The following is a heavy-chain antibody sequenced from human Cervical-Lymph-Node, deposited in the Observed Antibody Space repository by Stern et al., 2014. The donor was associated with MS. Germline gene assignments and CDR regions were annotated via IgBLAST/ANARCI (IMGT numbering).Heavy chain of an antibody. D-gene: IGHD5/OR15-5a*01. Sequence: EVQLLESGGGLVQPGESLRLSCAGSGFTFASSAMSWVRQAPGKGLEWVSLISVTSDTNTADSVKGRFTVSIDNSKKTIYLQVSDLRADDTAVYYCAKHRVYASNRYSFDLWGRGTLVTVSS. CDR1: GFTFASSA. J-gene: IGHJ2*01. CDR3: AKHRVYASNRYSFDL. V-gene: IGHV3-23*01. CDR2: ISVTSDT.